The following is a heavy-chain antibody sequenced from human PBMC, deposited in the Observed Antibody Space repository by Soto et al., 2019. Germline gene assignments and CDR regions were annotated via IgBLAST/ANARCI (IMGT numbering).Heavy chain of an antibody. J-gene: IGHJ6*02. V-gene: IGHV3-30*03. D-gene: IGHD1-1*01. Sequence: AGSLRLSCSASGFIFNIYGMHWVRQTPGKGLEWVAVISYDGANKYYADSVKGRFTISRDNSKNTLYLEMNSLRPDDTAIYYCARDVATSGTKFFYGMAVWGQGTTVTVSS. CDR3: ARDVATSGTKFFYGMAV. CDR2: ISYDGANK. CDR1: GFIFNIYG.